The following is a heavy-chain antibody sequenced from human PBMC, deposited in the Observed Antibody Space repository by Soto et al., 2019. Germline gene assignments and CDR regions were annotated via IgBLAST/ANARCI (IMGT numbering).Heavy chain of an antibody. J-gene: IGHJ5*02. CDR2: IYWDDDK. V-gene: IGHV2-5*02. Sequence: QITLKESGPTLVKPTQTLTLTCTFSGFSLSTSGVGVGWIRQPPGKALEWLALIYWDDDKRYSPSLKIMLTIQKDPSKPPMILTMTNMDPVDTATYYCAPRDDSSSWRNWFDPWGQGTLVTVSS. CDR3: APRDDSSSWRNWFDP. D-gene: IGHD6-13*01. CDR1: GFSLSTSGVG.